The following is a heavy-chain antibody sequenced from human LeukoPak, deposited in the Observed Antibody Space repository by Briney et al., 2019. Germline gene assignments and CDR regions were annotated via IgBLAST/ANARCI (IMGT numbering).Heavy chain of an antibody. V-gene: IGHV3-9*01. CDR2: ISWNSGSI. CDR1: GFTFDDYA. Sequence: GGSLRLSCAASGFTFDDYAMHWVRHAPGKGLEWVSGISWNSGSIGYADSVKGRFTISRDNAKNSLYLQMNSLRAEDTALYYCAKANYYDSSGTNFDYWGQGTLVTVSS. D-gene: IGHD3-22*01. CDR3: AKANYYDSSGTNFDY. J-gene: IGHJ4*02.